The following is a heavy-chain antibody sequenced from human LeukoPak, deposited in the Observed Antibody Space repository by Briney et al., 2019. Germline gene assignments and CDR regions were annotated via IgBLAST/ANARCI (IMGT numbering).Heavy chain of an antibody. Sequence: GESLKIPCKGSGYSFTTYWIGWVRQMPGKGLEWMGIIYPGDSDTRYSPSFQGQVTISADKSISTAYLQWSSLKASDTAMYYCARARYCSGGSCYAEYWGQGTLVTVSS. J-gene: IGHJ4*02. CDR2: IYPGDSDT. D-gene: IGHD2-15*01. V-gene: IGHV5-51*01. CDR3: ARARYCSGGSCYAEY. CDR1: GYSFTTYW.